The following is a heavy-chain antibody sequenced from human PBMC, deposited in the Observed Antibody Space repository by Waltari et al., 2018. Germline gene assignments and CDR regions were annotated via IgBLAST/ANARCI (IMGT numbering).Heavy chain of an antibody. Sequence: EVQLVESGGGLVQPGRSLRLSCAASGFTFDDYAMHWVRQAPGKGLEWVSGISWNSGSIGYADSVKGRFTISRDNAKNSLYLQMNSLRAEDMALYYCAKGPAAGAVALIYYFDYWGQGTLVTVSS. D-gene: IGHD2-2*01. CDR2: ISWNSGSI. J-gene: IGHJ4*02. V-gene: IGHV3-9*03. CDR3: AKGPAAGAVALIYYFDY. CDR1: GFTFDDYA.